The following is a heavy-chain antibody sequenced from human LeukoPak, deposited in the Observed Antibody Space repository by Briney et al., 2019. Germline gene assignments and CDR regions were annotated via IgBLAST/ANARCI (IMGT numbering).Heavy chain of an antibody. Sequence: PSETLSLTCTVSGGSTNTAVYHWSWIRQSPGKGLEWIGNIYFNGKTDYNPSLKSRVTISLQMSKNQFSLKLRSVTVADTAMYYCARSVVDYYGSPNWFDPWGQGALVTVSS. CDR2: IYFNGKT. V-gene: IGHV4-30-4*01. D-gene: IGHD3-10*01. CDR3: ARSVVDYYGSPNWFDP. J-gene: IGHJ5*02. CDR1: GGSTNTAVYH.